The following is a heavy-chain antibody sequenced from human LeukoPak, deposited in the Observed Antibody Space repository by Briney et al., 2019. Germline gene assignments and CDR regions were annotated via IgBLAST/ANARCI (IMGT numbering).Heavy chain of an antibody. CDR2: IYYSGST. J-gene: IGHJ4*02. V-gene: IGHV4-39*01. CDR1: GGSISSSSYY. D-gene: IGHD4-23*01. CDR3: ARHDYGGNSPADKIDY. Sequence: SETLSLTCTVSGGSISSSSYYWGWIRQPPGKGLEWIGSIYYSGSTHYNPSLKSRVIISVDTSKNQFSLKLSSVTAADTAVYYCARHDYGGNSPADKIDYWGQGTLVTVSS.